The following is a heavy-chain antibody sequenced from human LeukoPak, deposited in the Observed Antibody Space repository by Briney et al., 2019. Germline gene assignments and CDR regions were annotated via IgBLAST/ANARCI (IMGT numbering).Heavy chain of an antibody. CDR1: GYTFTDYA. J-gene: IGHJ4*02. V-gene: IGHV7-4-1*02. CDR3: ASCNDSSGYFAY. Sequence: ASVKVSCKPSGYTFTDYAINWVRQAPGQGLEYMGWVNTNTGNPTYAQGFAGRFVFSSDSSVSTAYLQITSLKADDSAIYFCASCNDSSGYFAYWGQGTLVTVSS. D-gene: IGHD3-22*01. CDR2: VNTNTGNP.